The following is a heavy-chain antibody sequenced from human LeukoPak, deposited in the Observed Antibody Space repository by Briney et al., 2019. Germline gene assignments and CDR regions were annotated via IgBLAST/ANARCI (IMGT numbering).Heavy chain of an antibody. CDR1: GYTFTSYD. Sequence: ASVKVSCKASGYTFTSYDINWVRQATGQGLEWMGWMNPNSGNTGYAQKFQGRVTMTRNTSISTAYMELSSLRSEDTAVYYCAASQGGDFWSGSSDAFDIWGQGTMVTVSS. D-gene: IGHD3-3*01. CDR3: AASQGGDFWSGSSDAFDI. V-gene: IGHV1-8*01. CDR2: MNPNSGNT. J-gene: IGHJ3*02.